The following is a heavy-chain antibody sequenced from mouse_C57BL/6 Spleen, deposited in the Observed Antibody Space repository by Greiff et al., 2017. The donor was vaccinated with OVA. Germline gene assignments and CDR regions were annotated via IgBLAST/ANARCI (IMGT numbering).Heavy chain of an antibody. Sequence: QVQLQQPGAELVMPGASVKLSCKASGYTFTSYWMHWVKQRPGQGLEWIGEIDPSDSYTNYNQKFKGKSTFTVDKSSSTAYMQLSSLTSEDSAVYNCARGDDGYSYWGQGTSVTVSS. J-gene: IGHJ4*01. V-gene: IGHV1-69*01. D-gene: IGHD2-3*01. CDR2: IDPSDSYT. CDR1: GYTFTSYW. CDR3: ARGDDGYSY.